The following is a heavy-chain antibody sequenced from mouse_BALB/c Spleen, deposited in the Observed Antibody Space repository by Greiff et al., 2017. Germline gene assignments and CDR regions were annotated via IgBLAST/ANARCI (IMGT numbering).Heavy chain of an antibody. V-gene: IGHV7-3*02. CDR3: ARDYGNYVGFAY. D-gene: IGHD2-1*01. CDR1: GFTFTDYY. Sequence: DVMLVESGGGLVQPGGSLRLSCATSGFTFTDYYMSWVRQPPGKALEWLGFIRNKANGYTTEYSASVKGRFTISRDNSQSILYLQMNTLRAEDSATYYCARDYGNYVGFAYWGQGTLVTVSA. J-gene: IGHJ3*01. CDR2: IRNKANGYTT.